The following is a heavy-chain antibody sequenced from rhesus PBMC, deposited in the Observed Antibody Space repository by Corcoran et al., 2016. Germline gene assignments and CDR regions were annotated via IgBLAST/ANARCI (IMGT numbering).Heavy chain of an antibody. V-gene: IGHV4-73*01. CDR3: ARAAGAHYYGLDS. J-gene: IGHJ6*01. D-gene: IGHD3-34*01. CDR1: GGSIRGYYY. Sequence: QVQLQQWGEGLVKPSETLSLTCAVYGGSIRGYYYWSWIRQPPGKGLVWIGYIYGNSASTNYNPSLKDRVTISKDTSKNQVSLKLSSVTAADTAVYYCARAAGAHYYGLDSWGQGVVVTVSS. CDR2: IYGNSAST.